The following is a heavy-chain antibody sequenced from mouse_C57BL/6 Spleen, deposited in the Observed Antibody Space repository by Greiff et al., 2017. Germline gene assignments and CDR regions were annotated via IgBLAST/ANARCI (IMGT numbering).Heavy chain of an antibody. V-gene: IGHV1-50*01. CDR3: ARSYGSSSLYLDY. CDR2: IDPSDSYT. J-gene: IGHJ2*01. Sequence: QVQLQQPGAELVKPGASVKLSCKASGYTFTSYWMQWVKQRPGQGLEWIGEIDPSDSYTNYNQKFKGKATLTVDTSSSTAYMQLSSLTSEDSAVYYCARSYGSSSLYLDYWGQGTTLTVSS. CDR1: GYTFTSYW. D-gene: IGHD1-1*01.